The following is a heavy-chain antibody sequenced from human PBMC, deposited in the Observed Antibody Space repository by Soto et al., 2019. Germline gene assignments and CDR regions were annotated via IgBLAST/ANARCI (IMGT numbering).Heavy chain of an antibody. CDR2: INPKKGGT. D-gene: IGHD2-21*02. Sequence: QVQLVQSGAEVKKPGASVMVSCRASGYTFTGYYLYWVRQAPGQGLEWMGWINPKKGGTKYGQKFQGRVTMTRETSISTAYMELSDLKSDDTAVYYCAKEGVTAAPPPYNWFDPWGQGVLVTVSS. V-gene: IGHV1-2*02. J-gene: IGHJ5*02. CDR3: AKEGVTAAPPPYNWFDP. CDR1: GYTFTGYY.